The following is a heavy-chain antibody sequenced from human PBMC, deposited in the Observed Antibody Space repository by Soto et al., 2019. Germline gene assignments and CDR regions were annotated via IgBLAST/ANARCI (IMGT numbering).Heavy chain of an antibody. D-gene: IGHD3-22*01. Sequence: SETLSLTCAVYGGSLSGYDWGWIRPPPGKGLEWIGEINHSGSTNYNPSLKSRVTISVDTSKNQFSLKLSSVTAADTAVYYCARHDSSGYNGYYFDYWGQGTLVTVSS. CDR3: ARHDSSGYNGYYFDY. J-gene: IGHJ4*02. V-gene: IGHV4-34*01. CDR1: GGSLSGYD. CDR2: INHSGST.